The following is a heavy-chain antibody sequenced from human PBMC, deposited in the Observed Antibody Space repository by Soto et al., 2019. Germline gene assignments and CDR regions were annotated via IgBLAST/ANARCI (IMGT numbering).Heavy chain of an antibody. D-gene: IGHD3-16*01. Sequence: ASVKVSCKASGYTFTSYGISWVRQAPGQGLEWVGWISAYNGNTNYAQKLQGRVTMTTDTSTSTAYMELRSLRSDDTAVYYCVMVDNYVTPTPQDVWGQGTTVTVSS. CDR3: VMVDNYVTPTPQDV. CDR2: ISAYNGNT. CDR1: GYTFTSYG. J-gene: IGHJ6*02. V-gene: IGHV1-18*01.